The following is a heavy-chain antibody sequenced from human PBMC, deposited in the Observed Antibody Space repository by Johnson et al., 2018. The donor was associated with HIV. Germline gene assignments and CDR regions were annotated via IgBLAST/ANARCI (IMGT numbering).Heavy chain of an antibody. CDR3: ARGHTWPKSGFDF. CDR1: GFSFSANS. D-gene: IGHD3-3*01. CDR2: ISFDGTAK. J-gene: IGHJ3*01. Sequence: QVQLVESGGGVVQPGRSLGLSCAASGFSFSANSMHWVRQPPGKGLEWVAVISFDGTAKHYGDSVRGRFTISRDNSKNMLYLEMKSLTTEDTDVYYCARGHTWPKSGFDFWGQGTMVTVSS. V-gene: IGHV3-30*04.